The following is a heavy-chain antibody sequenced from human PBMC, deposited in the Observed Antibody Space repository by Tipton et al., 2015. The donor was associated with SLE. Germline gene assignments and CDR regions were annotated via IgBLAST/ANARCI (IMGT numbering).Heavy chain of an antibody. Sequence: SLRLSCVASGFTFSAYTMNWVRQAPGKGLEWVSSISPSSSYIYYADSVKGRFTISRDDAKNTLYLQMNSLRAEDSAVYYCARGYCSSTSCDYYYAMDVWGQGTTVTVSS. CDR3: ARGYCSSTSCDYYYAMDV. CDR1: GFTFSAYT. CDR2: ISPSSSYI. V-gene: IGHV3-21*01. J-gene: IGHJ6*02. D-gene: IGHD2-2*01.